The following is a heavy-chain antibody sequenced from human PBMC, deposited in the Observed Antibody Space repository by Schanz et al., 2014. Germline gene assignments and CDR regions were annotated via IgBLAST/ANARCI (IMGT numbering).Heavy chain of an antibody. CDR2: ISSGGTTI. D-gene: IGHD6-6*01. V-gene: IGHV3-48*02. Sequence: EVQLVESGGGLVQPGESLRLSCAVSGFSFSSYSMSWVRQAPGKGLEWIAYISSGGTTIYYADSVKGRFTISRDNAKSSLYLQMNSLRDEDTAVYYCASLRVEYSSSFGAFDIWGQGTMVTVSS. CDR3: ASLRVEYSSSFGAFDI. J-gene: IGHJ3*02. CDR1: GFSFSSYS.